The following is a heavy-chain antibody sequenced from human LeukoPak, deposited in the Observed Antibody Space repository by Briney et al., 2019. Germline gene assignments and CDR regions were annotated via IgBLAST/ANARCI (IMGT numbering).Heavy chain of an antibody. J-gene: IGHJ5*02. D-gene: IGHD3-10*01. Sequence: PSETLSLTCTVSGGSISSYYWSWIRQPPGKGLEWIGYISYSGSTNCNPSLKSRVTISVDTSKNQFSLKLSSVTAADTAVYYCARVPFKESGFVFDPWGQGTLVTVSS. CDR3: ARVPFKESGFVFDP. V-gene: IGHV4-59*01. CDR1: GGSISSYY. CDR2: ISYSGST.